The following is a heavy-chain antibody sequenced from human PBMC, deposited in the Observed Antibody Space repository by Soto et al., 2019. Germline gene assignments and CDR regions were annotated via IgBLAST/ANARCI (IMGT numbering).Heavy chain of an antibody. CDR2: ISASGGTT. J-gene: IGHJ3*02. V-gene: IGHV3-23*01. D-gene: IGHD6-13*01. Sequence: PGGSLRLSCAASGFTFSSYAMSWVRQAPGKGLEWVSDISASGGTTYYADSVKGRFTISRDNAKNSLYLQMNSLRAEDTAVYYCARGEAYSSSWYGAFDICGQGTMVTVSS. CDR1: GFTFSSYA. CDR3: ARGEAYSSSWYGAFDI.